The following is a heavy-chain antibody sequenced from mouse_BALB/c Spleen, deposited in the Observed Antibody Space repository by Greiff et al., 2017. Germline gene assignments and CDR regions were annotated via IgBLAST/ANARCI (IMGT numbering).Heavy chain of an antibody. J-gene: IGHJ3*02. Sequence: QVQLQQPGAELVKPGASVKLSCKASGYSFTSYWMHWVKQRPGQGLEWIGVIYPTDSDTNYNQKFKGKATLTVDKSSSTAYMQLSSPTSEDSAVYYCARVGDDHFGYWGQGTPVTVSA. CDR1: GYSFTSYW. CDR3: ARVGDDHFGY. CDR2: IYPTDSDT. V-gene: IGHV1-69*02. D-gene: IGHD3-3*01.